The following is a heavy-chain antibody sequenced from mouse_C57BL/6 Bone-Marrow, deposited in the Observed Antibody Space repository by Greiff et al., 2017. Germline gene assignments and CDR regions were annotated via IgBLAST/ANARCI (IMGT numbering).Heavy chain of an antibody. J-gene: IGHJ3*01. CDR3: ARWGWEAGFAY. Sequence: QVQLQQPGAELVKPGASVKLSCKASGYTFTSYWMQWVKQRPGQGLEWIGEIDPSDSYTNYNQKFKGKATLTVDTSSSTAYMQLSSLTSEDSAVYYCARWGWEAGFAYWGQGTLVTVSA. V-gene: IGHV1-50*01. CDR2: IDPSDSYT. CDR1: GYTFTSYW. D-gene: IGHD1-1*02.